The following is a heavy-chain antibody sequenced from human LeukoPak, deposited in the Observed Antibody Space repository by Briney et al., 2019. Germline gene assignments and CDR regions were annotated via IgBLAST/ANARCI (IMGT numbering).Heavy chain of an antibody. CDR3: TSNSGYEKGF. CDR2: ISSSSYI. J-gene: IGHJ4*02. CDR1: GFTFSSYS. V-gene: IGHV3-21*06. D-gene: IGHD5-12*01. Sequence: GGSLRLSCAASGFTFSSYSMNWVRQAPGKGLEWVSSISSSSYIYYADSVKGRFIISRDNSKNMLYLQMNSLRTEDTAVYYCTSNSGYEKGFWGQGNLVTVSS.